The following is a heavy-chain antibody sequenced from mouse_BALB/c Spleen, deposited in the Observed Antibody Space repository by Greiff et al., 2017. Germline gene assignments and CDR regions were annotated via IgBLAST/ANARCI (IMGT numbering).Heavy chain of an antibody. V-gene: IGHV14-3*02. D-gene: IGHD1-2*01. CDR1: GFNFNDSY. CDR3: ARNYYGPYWYFDV. J-gene: IGHJ1*01. CDR2: IDPANGNT. Sequence: SGAELVKPGASVKLSCTASGFNFNDSYMHWVKQRPEQGLEWIGRIDPANGNTKYDPKFQGKATITADTSSNTAYLQLSSLTSEDTAVYYCARNYYGPYWYFDVWGEGTTVTVSS.